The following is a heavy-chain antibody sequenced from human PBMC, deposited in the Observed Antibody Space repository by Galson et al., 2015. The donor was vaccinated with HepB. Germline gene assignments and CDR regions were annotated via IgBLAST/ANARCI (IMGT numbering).Heavy chain of an antibody. D-gene: IGHD3-3*01. V-gene: IGHV6-1*01. CDR2: TYYRSKWFT. J-gene: IGHJ3*01. CDR1: GDSVSNNRAA. Sequence: CAISGDSVSNNRAAWNWIRQSPSGGLEWLGRTYYRSKWFTDYALFVKSRLTVNPDTSKNQFSLQLNSVTPEDTAVYYCVRGFSEEWPGAFAVWGQGTAVTVSS. CDR3: VRGFSEEWPGAFAV.